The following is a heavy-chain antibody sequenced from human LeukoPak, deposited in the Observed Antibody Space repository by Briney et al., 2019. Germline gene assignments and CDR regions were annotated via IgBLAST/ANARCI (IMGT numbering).Heavy chain of an antibody. CDR1: GYTFTSYG. CDR3: ARDLPGLGELSPAPTFDY. V-gene: IGHV1-18*01. Sequence: ASVKVSCKASGYTFTSYGISWVRQAPGQGLEWMGWINAYNGNTNYAQKLQGRVTMTTDTSTSTANMELRSLRSDDTAVYYCARDLPGLGELSPAPTFDYWGQGTLVTVSS. J-gene: IGHJ4*02. D-gene: IGHD3-16*02. CDR2: INAYNGNT.